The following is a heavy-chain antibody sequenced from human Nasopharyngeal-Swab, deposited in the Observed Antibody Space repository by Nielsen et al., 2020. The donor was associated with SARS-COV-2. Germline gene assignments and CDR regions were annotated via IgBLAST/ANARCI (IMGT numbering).Heavy chain of an antibody. J-gene: IGHJ4*02. D-gene: IGHD3-9*01. CDR3: ARDGGLTGFNF. CDR1: GFPFSNYT. CDR2: ITSIGGYI. V-gene: IGHV3-21*01. Sequence: GESLISCAASGFPFSNYTMTWVRQAPGKGLEWVSSITSIGGYIHYADSVKGHFTISRDDAKNSLYLQMNRLRVEDTAVYYCARDGGLTGFNFWGQGTLVTVSS.